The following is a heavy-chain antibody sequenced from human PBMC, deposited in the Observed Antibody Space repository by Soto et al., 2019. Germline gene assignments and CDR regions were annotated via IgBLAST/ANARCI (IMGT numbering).Heavy chain of an antibody. Sequence: PSETLSLTCTVSGGSISSSSYYWGWIRQPPGKGLEWIGSIYYSGSTYYNPSLKSRVTISVDTSKNQFSLKLSSVAAADTAVYYCARVRTVGCGGDCYTPLYYFDYWGQGTLVTVSS. CDR2: IYYSGST. CDR1: GGSISSSSYY. V-gene: IGHV4-39*01. D-gene: IGHD2-21*02. J-gene: IGHJ4*02. CDR3: ARVRTVGCGGDCYTPLYYFDY.